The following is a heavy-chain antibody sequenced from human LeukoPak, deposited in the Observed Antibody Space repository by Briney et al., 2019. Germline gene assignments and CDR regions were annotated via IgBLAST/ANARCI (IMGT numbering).Heavy chain of an antibody. J-gene: IGHJ4*02. CDR2: ISSSGSTI. Sequence: GGSLRLSCAASGFTFSSYEMNWVRQAPGKGLEWLSYISSSGSTIYYADSVKGRFTISRDNAKNSLYLKMNSLRAEDTAVYYCASSAAAEAMVYWGQGTLVTVSS. V-gene: IGHV3-48*03. CDR3: ASSAAAEAMVY. D-gene: IGHD6-13*01. CDR1: GFTFSSYE.